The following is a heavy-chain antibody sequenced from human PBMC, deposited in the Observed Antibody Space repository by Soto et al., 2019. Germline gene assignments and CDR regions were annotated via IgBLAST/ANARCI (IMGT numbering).Heavy chain of an antibody. CDR1: GFTFCSYA. J-gene: IGHJ6*02. V-gene: IGHV3-23*01. CDR3: AKDPEQGLASRRYYYYGMDV. D-gene: IGHD6-19*01. CDR2: ISGSGGRT. Sequence: GGSARLSCAASGFTFCSYAMSWFRQAPGKGIEWVSAISGSGGRTYYADSVKGRFTISRDNSKNTLYLQMNSLRAEDTAVYYCAKDPEQGLASRRYYYYGMDVWGQRTTVTVSS.